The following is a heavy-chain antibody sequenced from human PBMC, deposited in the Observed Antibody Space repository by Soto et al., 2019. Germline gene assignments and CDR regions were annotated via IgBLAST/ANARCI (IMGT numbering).Heavy chain of an antibody. CDR1: GFTFSSYG. CDR2: ISYDGSNK. V-gene: IGHV3-30*18. J-gene: IGHJ2*01. CDR3: AKDSRVVAANLSYWYFDL. D-gene: IGHD2-15*01. Sequence: QVQLVESGGGVVQPGRSRRLSCAASGFTFSSYGMHWVRQAPGKGLEGVAVISYDGSNKYYADSVKGRFTISRDNSKNTLYMQMNSVSAEDTAVYYCAKDSRVVAANLSYWYFDLWGRGTLVTVSS.